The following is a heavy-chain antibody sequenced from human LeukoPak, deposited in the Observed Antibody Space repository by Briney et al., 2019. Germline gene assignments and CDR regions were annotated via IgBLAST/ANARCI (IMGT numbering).Heavy chain of an antibody. J-gene: IGHJ2*01. D-gene: IGHD1-26*01. Sequence: GASVKVSCKASGYTFTSYYMHWVRQAPGQGLEWMGIINPSGGSTSYAQKFQGRVTMTRDMSISTAYMELSRLRSDDTAVYYCARGVGPRYFDLWGRGTLVTVSS. CDR1: GYTFTSYY. CDR2: INPSGGST. CDR3: ARGVGPRYFDL. V-gene: IGHV1-46*01.